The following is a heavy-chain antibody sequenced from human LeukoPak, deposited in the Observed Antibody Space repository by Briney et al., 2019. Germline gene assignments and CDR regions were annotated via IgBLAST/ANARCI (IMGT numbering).Heavy chain of an antibody. J-gene: IGHJ6*02. D-gene: IGHD2-2*03. CDR1: GGSISSYY. V-gene: IGHV4-59*01. CDR2: IYYNGST. CDR3: ARAYGYCSSTSCLYYYYGMDV. Sequence: SSETLSLTCTVSGGSISSYYWSWIRQPPGKGLEWIGYIYYNGSTNYNPSLKSRVTISVGTSKNQFSLKLSSVTAADTAVYYCARAYGYCSSTSCLYYYYGMDVWAQGTSVTVSS.